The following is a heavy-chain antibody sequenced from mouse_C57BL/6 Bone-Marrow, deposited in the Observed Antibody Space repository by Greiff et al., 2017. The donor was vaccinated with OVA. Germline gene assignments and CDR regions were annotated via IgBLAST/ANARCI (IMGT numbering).Heavy chain of an antibody. CDR3: AREASLLWLPFWYFYV. J-gene: IGHJ1*03. D-gene: IGHD2-2*01. CDR2: ISTYYGDA. CDR1: GYTFTDYA. V-gene: IGHV1-67*01. Sequence: VQLQQSGPELVRPGVSVKISCKGSGYTFTDYAMHWVNQSHAKSLEWIGVISTYYGDASYNQKFKDKATMTVDKSSSTAYMELARLTSEDSAVYYCAREASLLWLPFWYFYVWGTGTTVTVSS.